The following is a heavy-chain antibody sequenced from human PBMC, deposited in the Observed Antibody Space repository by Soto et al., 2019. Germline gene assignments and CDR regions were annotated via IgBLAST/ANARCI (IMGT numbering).Heavy chain of an antibody. CDR3: ACWASSSVGATHYYYYYAMDV. D-gene: IGHD1-26*01. CDR1: GGTFSRYG. Sequence: ASVDVSTNASGGTFSRYGIKWVRPAPGQGLEWLGGIIPIFGTANYAQKFQGRVTITADESTSTAYMELSSLRSEDMAVYYCACWASSSVGATHYYYYYAMDVWGQGTTVTVS. V-gene: IGHV1-69*13. CDR2: IIPIFGTA. J-gene: IGHJ6*02.